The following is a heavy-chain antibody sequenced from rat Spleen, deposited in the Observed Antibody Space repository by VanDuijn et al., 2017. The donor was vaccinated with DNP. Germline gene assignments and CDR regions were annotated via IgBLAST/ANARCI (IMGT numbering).Heavy chain of an antibody. CDR3: AKGSYYYDGSFYYFDY. CDR1: GFSLTSYS. J-gene: IGHJ2*01. CDR2: IWSAGGT. V-gene: IGHV2-32*01. D-gene: IGHD1-12*02. Sequence: QVQLKESGPGLVHPSQTLSLTCTVSGFSLTSYSVHWIRQPPGKGLEWMGVIWSAGGTRYASALESRLIITRDTSKSQVFLKMNSLQTEDTATYYCAKGSYYYDGSFYYFDYWGQGVVVTVSS.